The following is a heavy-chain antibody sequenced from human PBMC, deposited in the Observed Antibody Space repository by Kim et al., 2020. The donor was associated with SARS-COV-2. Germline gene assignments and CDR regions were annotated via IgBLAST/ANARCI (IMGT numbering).Heavy chain of an antibody. CDR2: INSDGSST. V-gene: IGHV3-74*01. Sequence: GGSLRLSCAASGFTFSSYWMHWVRQAPGKGLVWVSRINSDGSSTSYADSVKGRFTISRDNAKNTLYLQMNSLRAEDTAVYYCARYPRDGLGDWFDPWGQGTLVTVSS. J-gene: IGHJ5*02. CDR3: ARYPRDGLGDWFDP. CDR1: GFTFSSYW. D-gene: IGHD4-17*01.